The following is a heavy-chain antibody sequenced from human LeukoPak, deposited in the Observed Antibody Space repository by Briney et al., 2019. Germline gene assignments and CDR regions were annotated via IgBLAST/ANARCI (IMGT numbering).Heavy chain of an antibody. J-gene: IGHJ4*02. CDR1: GGTFSSYA. CDR3: ARDPGKDYGDCYFDY. CDR2: IIPIFGTA. Sequence: SVKVSCKASGGTFSSYAISWVRQAPGQGLEWMGGIIPIFGTANYAQKFQGRVTITADKSTSTAYMELSSLRSEDTAVYYCARDPGKDYGDCYFDYWGQGTLVTVSS. D-gene: IGHD4-17*01. V-gene: IGHV1-69*06.